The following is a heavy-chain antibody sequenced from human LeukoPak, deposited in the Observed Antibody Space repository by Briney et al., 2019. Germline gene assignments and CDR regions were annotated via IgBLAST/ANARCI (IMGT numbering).Heavy chain of an antibody. V-gene: IGHV1-58*02. Sequence: SVKVSCKASGYTFTGYYMRWVRQAPGQGLEWIGWIVVGSGNTNYAQKFQERVTITRDMSTSTAYMELSSLRSEDTAVYYCAAGRITKEVDYWGQGTLVTVSS. CDR2: IVVGSGNT. CDR3: AAGRITKEVDY. D-gene: IGHD3-3*01. J-gene: IGHJ4*02. CDR1: GYTFTGYY.